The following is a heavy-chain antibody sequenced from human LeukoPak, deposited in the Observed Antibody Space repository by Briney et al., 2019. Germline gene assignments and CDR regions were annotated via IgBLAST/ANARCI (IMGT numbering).Heavy chain of an antibody. D-gene: IGHD3-16*01. V-gene: IGHV4-59*08. CDR3: VRAGSGALFGFDI. J-gene: IGHJ3*02. Sequence: PSETLSLTCTVSGGSISSYYWSWIRQPPGKGLEWIGYIYYSGSTDYNASLKSRVTISIDTSKNQFSLKLSSVTAADTAVYYCVRAGSGALFGFDIWGQGTTVTVSS. CDR2: IYYSGST. CDR1: GGSISSYY.